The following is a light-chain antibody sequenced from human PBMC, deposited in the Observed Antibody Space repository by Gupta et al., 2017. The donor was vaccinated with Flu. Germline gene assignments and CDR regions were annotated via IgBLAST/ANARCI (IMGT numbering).Light chain of an antibody. CDR3: QSADSSETYVV. V-gene: IGLV3-25*03. CDR1: ALPKQF. J-gene: IGLJ2*01. CDR2: KDS. Sequence: SYELTQPPSVSVSPGQTARITCSGDALPKQFAYWYQQKPGQAPVLVISKDSERPSGIPERFSGSSSGTTATLTISGVQAEDEADYYCQSADSSETYVVFGGGTKLSVL.